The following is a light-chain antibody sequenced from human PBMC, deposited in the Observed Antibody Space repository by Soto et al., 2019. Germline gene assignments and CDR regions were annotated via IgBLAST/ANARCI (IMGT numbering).Light chain of an antibody. CDR3: QQSHSTPYT. CDR2: AAR. V-gene: IGKV1-39*01. Sequence: DIQLTQSPSSLSPSVGDRITLSCRASQSISRTLNWYQQMPGKAPSLLIYAARDLQSGVPGRFSGSGSGTECNLTISSLQPEDLATYYCQQSHSTPYTFGQGTKLEI. CDR1: QSISRT. J-gene: IGKJ2*01.